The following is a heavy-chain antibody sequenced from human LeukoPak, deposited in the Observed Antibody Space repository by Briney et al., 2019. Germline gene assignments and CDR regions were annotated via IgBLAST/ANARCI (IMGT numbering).Heavy chain of an antibody. CDR3: ARAPQWVVVPAAYNWFDP. CDR2: ISAYNGNT. Sequence: ASVKVSCKASGGTFSSYAISWVRQAPGQGLEWMGWISAYNGNTNYAQKLQGRVTMTTDTSTSTAYMELRSLRSDDTAVYYCARAPQWVVVPAAYNWFDPWGQGTLVTVSS. J-gene: IGHJ5*02. CDR1: GGTFSSYA. V-gene: IGHV1-18*01. D-gene: IGHD2-2*01.